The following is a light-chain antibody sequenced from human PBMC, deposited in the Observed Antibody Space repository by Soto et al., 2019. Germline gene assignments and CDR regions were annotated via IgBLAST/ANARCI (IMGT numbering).Light chain of an antibody. CDR1: QTVSSS. J-gene: IGKJ5*01. CDR3: QQRNNWPRST. Sequence: EIVLTQSPGTLSLSPGEGASLSGSASQTVSSSLAWYQQKPGQAPRLLIYEASNRATGIPARFSGSGSGTDFTLTISSLEPEDFAVYYCQQRNNWPRSTFGQGTRLEIK. V-gene: IGKV3-11*01. CDR2: EAS.